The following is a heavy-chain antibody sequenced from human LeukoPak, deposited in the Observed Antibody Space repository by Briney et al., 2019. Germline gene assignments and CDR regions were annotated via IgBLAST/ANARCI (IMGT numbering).Heavy chain of an antibody. CDR2: IYSGGST. Sequence: PGGSLRLSCAASGFTVSSNYMSWVRQAPGKGLEWVSVIYSGGSTYYADSVKGRFTISRDNSKNTLYLQMNSLRAEDTAVYYCARGVWFGELYFDYWGQGTLVTVSS. J-gene: IGHJ4*02. V-gene: IGHV3-53*01. CDR3: ARGVWFGELYFDY. CDR1: GFTVSSNY. D-gene: IGHD3-10*01.